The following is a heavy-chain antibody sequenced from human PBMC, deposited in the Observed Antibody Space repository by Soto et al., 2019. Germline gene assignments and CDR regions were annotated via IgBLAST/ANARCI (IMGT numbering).Heavy chain of an antibody. CDR1: GYTFTSYD. Sequence: ASVKVSCKASGYTFTSYDINWVRQATGQGLERMGWMNPNSGNTGYAQKFQGRVTMTRNTSISTAYMELSSLRSEDTAVYYCARAGGLSYDFWNGKQPYGMDVWGQGTTVTVSS. D-gene: IGHD3-3*01. V-gene: IGHV1-8*02. J-gene: IGHJ6*02. CDR3: ARAGGLSYDFWNGKQPYGMDV. CDR2: MNPNSGNT.